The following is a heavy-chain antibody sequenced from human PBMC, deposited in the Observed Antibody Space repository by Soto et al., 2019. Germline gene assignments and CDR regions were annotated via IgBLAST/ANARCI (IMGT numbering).Heavy chain of an antibody. V-gene: IGHV1-18*01. J-gene: IGHJ4*02. CDR2: ITTDKGKT. CDR1: GYTFTSYG. Sequence: GSSVKVSCKTSGYTFTSYGISWVRQAPGQGLEWMGWITTDKGKTTYAQKFQGRVTMTTDTSTSTAYMELRSLTSDDTAVYYCATRSPAFDYWGQGTLVTVSS. CDR3: ATRSPAFDY.